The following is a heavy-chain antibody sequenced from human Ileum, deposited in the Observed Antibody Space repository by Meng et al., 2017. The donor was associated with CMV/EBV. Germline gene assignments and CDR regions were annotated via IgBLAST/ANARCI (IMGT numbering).Heavy chain of an antibody. CDR1: GLPLSSYR. D-gene: IGHD4-23*01. CDR2: ISSSSSYI. Sequence: GLPLSSYRMSWGRQAPGKGLEWVSSISSSSSYIYYADSVKGRFTISRDNAKNSLYLQMNSLRAEDTAVYYCASSVMTMVVTEYYFDYWGQGTLVTVSS. CDR3: ASSVMTMVVTEYYFDY. J-gene: IGHJ4*02. V-gene: IGHV3-21*01.